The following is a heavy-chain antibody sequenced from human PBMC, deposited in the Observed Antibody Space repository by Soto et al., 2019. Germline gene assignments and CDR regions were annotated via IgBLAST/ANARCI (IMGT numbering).Heavy chain of an antibody. CDR1: GGSISGYY. CDR2: VYYGGNT. CDR3: ARGGKSYYSYYGMDX. D-gene: IGHD2-15*01. V-gene: IGHV4-59*01. Sequence: SETLSLTCTVSGGSISGYYWNWIRQPPGKGLEWILCVYYGGNTNFNPALKSRVTISVDTSKNHFSLKLSSVTAADTAVYYCARGGKSYYSYYGMDXWGQGTPVTVS. J-gene: IGHJ6*02.